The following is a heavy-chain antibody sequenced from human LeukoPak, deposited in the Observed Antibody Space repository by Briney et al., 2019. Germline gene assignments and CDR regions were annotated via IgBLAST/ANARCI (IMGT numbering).Heavy chain of an antibody. Sequence: QPGGSLRLSCAASGLTVSSHYMSWVRQAPGKGLEWVSLVYSDGSTYYADSVKGRFTISRDNSKNTLYLQMNSLRAEDTAVYYCARALCYFDYWGQGTLVTVSS. V-gene: IGHV3-53*01. CDR1: GLTVSSHY. J-gene: IGHJ4*02. CDR2: VYSDGST. CDR3: ARALCYFDY.